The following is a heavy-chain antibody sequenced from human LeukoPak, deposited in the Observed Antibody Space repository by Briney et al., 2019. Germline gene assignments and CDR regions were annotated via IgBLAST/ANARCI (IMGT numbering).Heavy chain of an antibody. V-gene: IGHV3-21*01. Sequence: GGSLRLSCAASGFTFSSYSMNWVRRAPGKGLEWVSSISSSSSYIYYADSVKGRFTISRDNAKNSLYLQMNSLRAEDTAVYYCAREIAVAGPYYFDYWGQGTLVTVSS. J-gene: IGHJ4*02. CDR1: GFTFSSYS. CDR2: ISSSSSYI. D-gene: IGHD6-19*01. CDR3: AREIAVAGPYYFDY.